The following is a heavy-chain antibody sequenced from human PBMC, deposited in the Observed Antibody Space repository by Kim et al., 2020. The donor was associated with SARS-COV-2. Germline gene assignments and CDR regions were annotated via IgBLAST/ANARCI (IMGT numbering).Heavy chain of an antibody. D-gene: IGHD3-3*01. V-gene: IGHV3-30*18. Sequence: GSLRLSCAASGFTFSSYGMHWVRQAPGKGLEWVAVISYDGSNKYYADSVKGRFTISRDNSKNTLYLQMNSLRAEDTAVYYCAKDLLEWFFANYYYYGMDVWGQGTTVTVSS. CDR2: ISYDGSNK. CDR3: AKDLLEWFFANYYYYGMDV. CDR1: GFTFSSYG. J-gene: IGHJ6*02.